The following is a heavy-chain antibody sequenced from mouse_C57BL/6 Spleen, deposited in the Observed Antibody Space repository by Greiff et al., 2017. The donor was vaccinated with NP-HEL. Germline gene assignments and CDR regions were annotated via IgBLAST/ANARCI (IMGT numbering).Heavy chain of an antibody. CDR1: GFTFTDYY. J-gene: IGHJ3*01. CDR3: ARYYDGYPAWFAY. V-gene: IGHV7-3*01. Sequence: EVKLVESGGGLVQPGGSLSLSCAASGFTFTDYYMSWVRQPPGKALEWLGFIRNKANGYTTEYSASVKGRFTISRENSQSILYLQMNALRAEDSATYYCARYYDGYPAWFAYWGQGTLVTVSA. CDR2: IRNKANGYTT. D-gene: IGHD2-3*01.